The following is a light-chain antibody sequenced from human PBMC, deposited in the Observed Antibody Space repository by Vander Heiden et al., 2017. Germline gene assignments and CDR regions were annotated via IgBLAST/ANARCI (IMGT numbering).Light chain of an antibody. Sequence: DIQLIQSPSSLSASVGDRVTITCRASQGISNYLAWYQQKPGKVPKLLIYAASTLQSGVPVRFSGSGSGTDFTLTISSRQPEDVATYYCQKYNSAPTFGQGTKVEIK. CDR1: QGISNY. V-gene: IGKV1-27*01. CDR3: QKYNSAPT. CDR2: AAS. J-gene: IGKJ1*01.